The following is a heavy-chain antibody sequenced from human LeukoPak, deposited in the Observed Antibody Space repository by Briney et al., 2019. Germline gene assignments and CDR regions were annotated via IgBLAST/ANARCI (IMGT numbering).Heavy chain of an antibody. J-gene: IGHJ4*02. D-gene: IGHD4-17*01. CDR3: ARSKSVAYGFDY. CDR1: GDTFKNYA. CDR2: ILTVFGTT. V-gene: IGHV1-69*05. Sequence: RRASVKVSCKTSGDTFKNYAISWVRQAPGQGPEWMGGILTVFGTTNYEEKFQGRVTITTDESMTTACMELSSLTSDDSAVYYCARSKSVAYGFDYWGQGTPVIVSS.